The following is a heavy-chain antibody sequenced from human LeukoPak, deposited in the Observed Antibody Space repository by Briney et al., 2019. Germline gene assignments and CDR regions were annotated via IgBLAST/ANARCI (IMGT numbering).Heavy chain of an antibody. D-gene: IGHD5-24*01. CDR1: GFTFSSYA. CDR3: ARAPRDGAFDI. CDR2: IAGSGSSI. Sequence: GGSLRLSCAASGFTFSSYAMSWVRQAPGKGLEWISYIAGSGSSIFYADSVKGRFTISRDNAKNSLYLQMDSLRAEDTAVYYCARAPRDGAFDIWGQGTMVTVSS. V-gene: IGHV3-48*03. J-gene: IGHJ3*02.